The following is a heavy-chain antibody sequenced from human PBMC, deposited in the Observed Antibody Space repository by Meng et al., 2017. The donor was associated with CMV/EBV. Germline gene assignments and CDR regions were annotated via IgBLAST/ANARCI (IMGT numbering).Heavy chain of an antibody. CDR1: YN. V-gene: IGHV3-21*01. D-gene: IGHD2-2*01. CDR3: ARPLGYCSSTSCYGRVNWFDP. CDR2: ISSSSSYI. Sequence: YNMNWVRQAPGKGLEWVSSISSSSSYIYYADSVKGRFTISRDNAKNSLYLQMNSLRAEDTAVYYCARPLGYCSSTSCYGRVNWFDPWGQGTLVTVSS. J-gene: IGHJ5*02.